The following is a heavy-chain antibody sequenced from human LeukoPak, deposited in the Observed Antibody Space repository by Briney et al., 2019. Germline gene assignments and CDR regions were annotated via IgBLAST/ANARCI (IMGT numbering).Heavy chain of an antibody. J-gene: IGHJ6*02. D-gene: IGHD3-10*01. CDR1: GYTFTSYY. Sequence: GASVKVSCKASGYTFTSYYMHWVRQAPGQGLEWMGIINPSGGSTSYAQKFQGRVTMTRDTSTSIVYMELSSLRSEDTAVYYCARSYGSGSYFPLVGGYYYYGMDVWGQGTTVTVSS. V-gene: IGHV1-46*01. CDR3: ARSYGSGSYFPLVGGYYYYGMDV. CDR2: INPSGGST.